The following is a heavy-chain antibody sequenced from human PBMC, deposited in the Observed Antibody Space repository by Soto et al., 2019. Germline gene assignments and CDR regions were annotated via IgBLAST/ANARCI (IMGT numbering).Heavy chain of an antibody. CDR3: ARGHRVPARSEYYYYGMDV. CDR1: CGSFSVSY. V-gene: IGHV4-34*01. Sequence: SETLSLTCAVYCGSFSVSYWSWVCQPPGSGLEWRGEINHSGSPNYNPSLKSRVTISVDTSKNQFALKLSSVNAAETAVYYWARGHRVPARSEYYYYGMDVWGQGTTVTVSS. D-gene: IGHD2-2*01. J-gene: IGHJ6*02. CDR2: INHSGSP.